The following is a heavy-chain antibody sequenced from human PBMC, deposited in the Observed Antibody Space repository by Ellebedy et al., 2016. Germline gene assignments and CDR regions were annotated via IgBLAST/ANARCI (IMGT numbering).Heavy chain of an antibody. Sequence: GESLKISXAPSGFAFSNYWMSWVRQVPGKGLEWVANIKQDGSVEYYVDSVKGRFTISRDNAKNSVYLQMNSLRVEDTAVYYCARIGYRSSSLDYWGQGTLVTVSS. CDR1: GFAFSNYW. V-gene: IGHV3-7*01. CDR2: IKQDGSVE. CDR3: ARIGYRSSSLDY. D-gene: IGHD6-13*01. J-gene: IGHJ4*02.